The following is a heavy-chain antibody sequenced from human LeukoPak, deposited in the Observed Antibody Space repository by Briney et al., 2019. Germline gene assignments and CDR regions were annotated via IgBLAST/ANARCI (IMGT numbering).Heavy chain of an antibody. CDR2: IYTSGST. CDR3: VPYYYDSSGYYYAPG. J-gene: IGHJ4*02. D-gene: IGHD3-22*01. V-gene: IGHV4-4*07. CDR1: GGSISSYY. Sequence: SETLSLTCTVSGGSISSYYWSWIRQPAGKGLEWIGRIYTSGSTNYNPSLKSRVTMSVDTSKNQFTLKLSSVTAADTAVYYCVPYYYDSSGYYYAPGWGQGTLVTVSS.